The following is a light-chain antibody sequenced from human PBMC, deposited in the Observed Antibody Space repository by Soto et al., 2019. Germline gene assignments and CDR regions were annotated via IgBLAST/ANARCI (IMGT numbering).Light chain of an antibody. CDR3: QQYNSYLRT. Sequence: IQVTQSPSTLSASVGDRVTITCRASQSISSWLAWYQQKPGKAPKVLIYDASSLESGVPSRFSGSESGTEFSLTISSLQPDDFATYYCQQYNSYLRTFGQATKVHI. CDR1: QSISSW. CDR2: DAS. J-gene: IGKJ1*01. V-gene: IGKV1-5*01.